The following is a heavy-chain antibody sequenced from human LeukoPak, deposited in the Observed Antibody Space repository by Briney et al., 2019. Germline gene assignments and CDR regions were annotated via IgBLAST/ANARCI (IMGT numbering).Heavy chain of an antibody. CDR1: GGTFSSYT. CDR2: IIPILGIA. J-gene: IGHJ6*03. Sequence: SVKVSCKASGGTFSSYTISWVRQAPGQGLEWMGRIIPILGIANYAQKFQGRVTITADKSTSTAYMELSSLRSEDTAVYYCARGGSYYDFWSGYYTYYYYYMDVWGKGTTVTVSS. CDR3: ARGGSYYDFWSGYYTYYYYYMDV. V-gene: IGHV1-69*02. D-gene: IGHD3-3*01.